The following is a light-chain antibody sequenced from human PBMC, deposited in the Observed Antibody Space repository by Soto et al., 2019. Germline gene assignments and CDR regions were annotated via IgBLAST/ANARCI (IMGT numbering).Light chain of an antibody. CDR3: QQRRNWPPLP. J-gene: IGKJ4*01. CDR1: QSVSSY. V-gene: IGKV3-11*01. CDR2: DAS. Sequence: EIVLTQSPATLSLSPGERATLSCRASQSVSSYLAWYQQKPGQAPRLLIYDASNRATGIPARFSGSGYGTDFTLTISSLEPEDFAVYYCQQRRNWPPLPFGGGTKVEIK.